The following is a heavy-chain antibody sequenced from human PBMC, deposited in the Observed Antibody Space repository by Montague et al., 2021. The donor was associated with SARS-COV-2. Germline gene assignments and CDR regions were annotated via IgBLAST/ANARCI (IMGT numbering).Heavy chain of an antibody. Sequence: SRRISCAASGFTVSSNYMSWFRQAPGKGLEWVSVIYSGGSTNYADSVKGRFTISRDTSKNTLYPQMNSLRAEDTAVYYCARDPNQYDILTGSYRGYYAFDIWGQGTMVTVSS. CDR3: ARDPNQYDILTGSYRGYYAFDI. CDR1: GFTVSSNY. CDR2: IYSGGST. J-gene: IGHJ3*02. D-gene: IGHD3-9*01. V-gene: IGHV3-66*01.